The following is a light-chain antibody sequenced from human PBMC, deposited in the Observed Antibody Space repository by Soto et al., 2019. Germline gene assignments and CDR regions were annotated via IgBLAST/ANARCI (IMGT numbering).Light chain of an antibody. J-gene: IGKJ3*01. CDR3: QKSYSTLVT. V-gene: IGKV1-39*01. CDR2: TAS. CDR1: QNISIF. Sequence: DIQLTQSPSSLSASVGDRVTITCRASQNISIFLNWYQQKPGKAPKLLIYTASDLDTGVPSRISGGGSGTEFTLSISSLQPEDFATYYCQKSYSTLVTFGPGTKVDIK.